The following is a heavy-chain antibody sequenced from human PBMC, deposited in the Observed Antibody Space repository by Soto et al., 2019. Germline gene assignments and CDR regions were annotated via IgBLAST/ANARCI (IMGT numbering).Heavy chain of an antibody. V-gene: IGHV4-59*01. J-gene: IGHJ4*02. CDR2: IYFNGNT. CDR1: AASFSKYY. Sequence: SETLSLTCTVSAASFSKYYWSWIRQPPGKGLEWIGYIYFNGNTNYNPSLKRRVTISIDTSKKQISLNLTSVTDADTAVYYCASVTFGGVVLAHWGQGTLVTVSS. D-gene: IGHD3-16*01. CDR3: ASVTFGGVVLAH.